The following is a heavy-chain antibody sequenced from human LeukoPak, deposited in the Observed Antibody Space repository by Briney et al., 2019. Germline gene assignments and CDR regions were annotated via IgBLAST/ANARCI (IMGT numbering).Heavy chain of an antibody. Sequence: GGSLRLSCITSGLNFSVYYMTWIRQAPGNGLGAPGNGLEWLSHISKTGTSVYYADSVRGRFTISRDNAKNSLYLHMNNLRAENTAVYYCVAGVALDYWGQGALVTVSS. CDR3: VAGVALDY. CDR1: GLNFSVYY. D-gene: IGHD3-3*01. V-gene: IGHV3-11*01. J-gene: IGHJ4*02. CDR2: ISKTGTSV.